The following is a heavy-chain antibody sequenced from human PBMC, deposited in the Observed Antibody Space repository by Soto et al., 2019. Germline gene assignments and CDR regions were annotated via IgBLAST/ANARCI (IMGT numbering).Heavy chain of an antibody. J-gene: IGHJ5*01. V-gene: IGHV3-23*01. Sequence: GWSLRLSCAASGVTVGIYAMSWVLQAPGKGLQWVSLVGGDGRGTSYADSVKGRFTISRDNSKDTLHLQMNSLRADDTAIYYCAKSGSTSRDWFDSWGQGILVTVSS. D-gene: IGHD2-2*01. CDR1: GVTVGIYA. CDR3: AKSGSTSRDWFDS. CDR2: VGGDGRGT.